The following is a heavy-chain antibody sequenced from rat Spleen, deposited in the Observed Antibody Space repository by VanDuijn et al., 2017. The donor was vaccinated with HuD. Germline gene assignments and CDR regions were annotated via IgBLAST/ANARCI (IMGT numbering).Heavy chain of an antibody. J-gene: IGHJ2*01. CDR1: GFSLTSDG. D-gene: IGHD1-4*01. V-gene: IGHV2S12*01. Sequence: QVQLKESGPGLVQPSQTLSLTCTVSGFSLTSDGVSWVRQPPGKGLEWIAAVSSGGNTYYDSTLKSRLSISRDTSKSQVYLKMNSLQTEDTAMYFCANYRYWGQGVMVTVSS. CDR3: ANYRY. CDR2: VSSGGNT.